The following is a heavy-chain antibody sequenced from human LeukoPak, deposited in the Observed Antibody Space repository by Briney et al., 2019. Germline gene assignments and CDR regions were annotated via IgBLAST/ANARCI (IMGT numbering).Heavy chain of an antibody. Sequence: SETLSLTCAVYGGSFSGYYWSWIRQPPGKGLEWIGEINHSGSTNYNPSLKSRVTISVDTPKNQFSLKLSSVTAADTAVYYCARGPVETSGWYEERWGQGTLVTVSS. CDR2: INHSGST. D-gene: IGHD6-19*01. CDR1: GGSFSGYY. CDR3: ARGPVETSGWYEER. V-gene: IGHV4-34*01. J-gene: IGHJ4*02.